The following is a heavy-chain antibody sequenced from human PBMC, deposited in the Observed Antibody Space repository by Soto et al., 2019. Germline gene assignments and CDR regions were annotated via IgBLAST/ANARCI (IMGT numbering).Heavy chain of an antibody. J-gene: IGHJ4*02. CDR1: GFTFSSYA. D-gene: IGHD3-22*01. CDR3: ARDREVYDSSGNPNY. CDR2: ISYDGNNK. Sequence: PGGSLRLSCAASGFTFSSYAMHWVRQAPGKGLEWVAVISYDGNNKYYADSVKGRFTISRDNSKNTLYMQMNSLRAEDTAVYYCARDREVYDSSGNPNYWGQGTLVTVSS. V-gene: IGHV3-30-3*01.